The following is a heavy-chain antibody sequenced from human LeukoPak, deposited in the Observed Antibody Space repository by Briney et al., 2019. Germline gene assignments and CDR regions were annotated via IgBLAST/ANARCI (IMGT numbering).Heavy chain of an antibody. CDR1: GVSISSSEW. CDR3: GKTDIYFNPIDY. J-gene: IGHJ4*02. D-gene: IGHD3-9*01. CDR2: IHRAGRT. V-gene: IGHV4-4*02. Sequence: PSETLSLTCAVSGVSISSSEWWIWVRQPPGQGLEWIGEIHRAGRTRYNPSLKSRVTMSMGYSKNQFSLNASSVTAADTAIYYCGKTDIYFNPIDYWGPGSLVTVSS.